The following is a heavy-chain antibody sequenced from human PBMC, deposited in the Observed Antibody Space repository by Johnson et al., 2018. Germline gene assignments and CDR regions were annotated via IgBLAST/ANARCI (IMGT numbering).Heavy chain of an antibody. Sequence: VQLVQSGGGVVQPGRSLRLSCAASGFTFSSYGMHWVRQAPGKGLEWVANIKQDGSEKYYVDSVKGRFTISRDNAKNSLYLQMNSLRAEDTAVYYCARDRLAGGWFVELIHHYYYYGMDVWGQGTTVTVS. CDR3: ARDRLAGGWFVELIHHYYYYGMDV. CDR2: IKQDGSEK. D-gene: IGHD3-10*01. V-gene: IGHV3-7*01. CDR1: GFTFSSYG. J-gene: IGHJ6*02.